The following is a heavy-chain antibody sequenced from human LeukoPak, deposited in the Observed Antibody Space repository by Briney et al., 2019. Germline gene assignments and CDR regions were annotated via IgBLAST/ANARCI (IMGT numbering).Heavy chain of an antibody. Sequence: PGGSLRLSCAASGFTFSSYEMNWVRQAPGKWLEWVSDISTSGGSIYYADSVKGRFTISRDNAKNSLYLQMNSLGAEDTAVYYCARDPHTMAVTGTDPFVYWGQGTLVTVSS. V-gene: IGHV3-48*03. CDR1: GFTFSSYE. CDR3: ARDPHTMAVTGTDPFVY. D-gene: IGHD6-19*01. CDR2: ISTSGGSI. J-gene: IGHJ4*02.